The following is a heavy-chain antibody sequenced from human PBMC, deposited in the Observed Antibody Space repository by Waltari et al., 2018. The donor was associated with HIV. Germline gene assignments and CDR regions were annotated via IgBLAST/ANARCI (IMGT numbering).Heavy chain of an antibody. J-gene: IGHJ4*02. CDR3: ARERELGLELRGGDYFDY. Sequence: QVQLVQSGAEVKKPGASVKVSCKASGYTFTSYGISWVRQAPGHGLEWMGWISAYNGNTNYAQKLQGRVTMTTDTSTSTAYMELRSLRSDDTAVYYCARERELGLELRGGDYFDYWGQGTLVTVSS. D-gene: IGHD1-7*01. CDR1: GYTFTSYG. V-gene: IGHV1-18*01. CDR2: ISAYNGNT.